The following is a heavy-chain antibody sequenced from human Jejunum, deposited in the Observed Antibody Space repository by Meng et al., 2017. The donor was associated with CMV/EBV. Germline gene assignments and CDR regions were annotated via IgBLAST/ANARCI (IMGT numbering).Heavy chain of an antibody. D-gene: IGHD1-26*01. V-gene: IGHV1-46*01. Sequence: TFTSYYMHWVRPAPGQGLEWMGVINPSGGGTTYAQRFQDRVTMTRDTSASTVYMELSSLRSEDTAVYFCARVRGSYPGDYYYGMDVWGRGTTVTVSS. CDR3: ARVRGSYPGDYYYGMDV. CDR2: INPSGGGT. J-gene: IGHJ6*02. CDR1: TFTSYY.